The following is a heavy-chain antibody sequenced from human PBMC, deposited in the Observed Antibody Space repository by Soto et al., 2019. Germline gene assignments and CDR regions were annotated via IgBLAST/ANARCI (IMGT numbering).Heavy chain of an antibody. J-gene: IGHJ6*02. CDR1: GGSFSGYY. D-gene: IGHD6-19*01. V-gene: IGHV4-34*01. Sequence: SETLSLTCAVYGGSFSGYYWSWIRQPPGKGLEWIGEINHSGSTNYNPSLKSRVTISVDTSKNQFSLELSSVTAADTAVYYCARGGPYSSGWRRTRYYYYGMDVWGQGTTVTVSS. CDR3: ARGGPYSSGWRRTRYYYYGMDV. CDR2: INHSGST.